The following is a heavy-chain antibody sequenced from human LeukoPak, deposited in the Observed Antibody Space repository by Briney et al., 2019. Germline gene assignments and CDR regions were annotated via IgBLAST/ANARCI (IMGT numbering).Heavy chain of an antibody. CDR1: GFTFSSYA. D-gene: IGHD2-21*02. J-gene: IGHJ4*02. Sequence: GGSLRLSCAASGFTFSSYAMSWVRQAPGKGLEWVSSISSSNSSIHYADSVKGRFTISRDNAKNSLYLQMNSLRAEDTAVYYCARRVTPNSFDYWGQGTLVTVSS. CDR3: ARRVTPNSFDY. CDR2: ISSSNSSI. V-gene: IGHV3-21*01.